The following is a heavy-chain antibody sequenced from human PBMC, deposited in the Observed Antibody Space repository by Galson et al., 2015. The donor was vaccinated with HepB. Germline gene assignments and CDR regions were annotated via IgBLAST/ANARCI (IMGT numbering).Heavy chain of an antibody. Sequence: SLRLSCAASGFTFSSYAMHWVRQAPGKGLEWVAVISYDGNNKYYADSVKGRFTISRDNSKNTLFLQMNSLRAEDTAVYYCARDLPDYYGSGTGGMDVWGQGTTVTVSS. CDR2: ISYDGNNK. D-gene: IGHD3-10*01. CDR1: GFTFSSYA. CDR3: ARDLPDYYGSGTGGMDV. J-gene: IGHJ6*02. V-gene: IGHV3-30-3*01.